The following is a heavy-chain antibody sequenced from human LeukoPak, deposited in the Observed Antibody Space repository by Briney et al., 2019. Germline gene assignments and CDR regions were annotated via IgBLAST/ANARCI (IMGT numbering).Heavy chain of an antibody. CDR1: GLTFSSYA. CDR3: ARDPWQNGIAAAGGDDY. D-gene: IGHD6-13*01. CDR2: ITGNGVYT. Sequence: PGGSLRLSCAASGLTFSSYAMSWVRQAPGKGLEWVSSITGNGVYTHYADSVKGRFTISRDNSKNTLYLQMNSLRAEDTAVYYCARDPWQNGIAAAGGDDYWGQGTLVTVSS. J-gene: IGHJ4*02. V-gene: IGHV3-23*01.